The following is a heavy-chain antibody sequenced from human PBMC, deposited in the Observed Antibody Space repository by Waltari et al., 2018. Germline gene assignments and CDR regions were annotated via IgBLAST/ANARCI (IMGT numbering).Heavy chain of an antibody. CDR3: ARDQVGLYWFDP. CDR2: IYYSGST. V-gene: IGHV4-59*01. CDR1: GGSISSYY. Sequence: QVQLQESGPGLLKPSVTLSLTCTVSGGSISSYYLSWIRQPPAKGLEWIGYIYYSGSTNYNPSLKSRVTISVDTSKNQFSLKLSSVTAADTAVYYCARDQVGLYWFDPWGQGTLVTVSS. J-gene: IGHJ5*02.